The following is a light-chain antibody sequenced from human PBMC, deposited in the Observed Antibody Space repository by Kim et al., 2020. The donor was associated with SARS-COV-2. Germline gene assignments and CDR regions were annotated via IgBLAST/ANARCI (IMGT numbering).Light chain of an antibody. CDR3: QHYSRFPYT. V-gene: IGKV1-5*03. CDR1: QTISTW. CDR2: LAS. Sequence: DIQMTQSPSTLSASVGDRVTITCRASQTISTWLAWYQQKPGKAPNLLIYLASTLESGVPSRFIGSGSGTEFTLTFDSLQPDDFATYYCQHYSRFPYTFGQGTKVDIK. J-gene: IGKJ2*01.